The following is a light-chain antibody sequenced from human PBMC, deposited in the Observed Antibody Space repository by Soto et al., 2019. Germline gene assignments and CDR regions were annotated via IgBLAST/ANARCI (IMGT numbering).Light chain of an antibody. CDR2: DNN. V-gene: IGLV1-51*01. CDR1: SSNIGNNY. CDR3: GSWDTSLSGMI. Sequence: HSVLTQPPSVSAAPGQKVTISCSGSSSNIGNNYVSWYQQLPGTAPKLLIYDNNKRPSGIPDRFSGSKSGTSATLGISGLQTGDEADYYCGSWDTSLSGMIFGGGTKLTVL. J-gene: IGLJ2*01.